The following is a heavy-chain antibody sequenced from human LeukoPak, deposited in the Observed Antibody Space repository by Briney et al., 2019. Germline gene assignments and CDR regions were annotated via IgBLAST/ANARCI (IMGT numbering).Heavy chain of an antibody. V-gene: IGHV4-39*07. CDR3: ASTSKYIGSGRDDSFDL. D-gene: IGHD3-10*01. J-gene: IGHJ3*01. CDR2: IYYTGSMYYNPSSGTT. Sequence: SETLSLTCTVSGGSISGSAYYWGWIRQPPGKGLEWIGSIYYTGSMYYNPSSGTTYYNPSLKSRVTISLDTSKSQFSLKMSSVTAADTAVYYCASTSKYIGSGRDDSFDLWGQGTMVTVSS. CDR1: GGSISGSAYY.